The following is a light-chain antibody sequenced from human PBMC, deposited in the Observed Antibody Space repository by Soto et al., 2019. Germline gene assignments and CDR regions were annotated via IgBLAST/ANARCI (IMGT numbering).Light chain of an antibody. CDR3: QQSYSTPYT. Sequence: DIQMTQSPSSLSASEGDRVTITCRASRSISSYLNWYQQKPGRAPKLLIYGASRLQSGVPSRFSGRGSGTDFTLTISSLQPEDFATYSCQQSYSTPYTFGQVTKLEIK. CDR2: GAS. V-gene: IGKV1-39*01. CDR1: RSISSY. J-gene: IGKJ2*01.